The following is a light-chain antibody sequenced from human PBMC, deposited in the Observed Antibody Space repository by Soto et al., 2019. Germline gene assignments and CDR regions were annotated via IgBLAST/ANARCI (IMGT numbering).Light chain of an antibody. CDR2: EVT. CDR1: SSDVGGYHY. Sequence: QSVLTQPPSASGSPGQSVTISCTGTSSDVGGYHYVSWYQQHPGKAPKLMIHEVTKRPSGVPDRFSGSKSGNTASLTVSGLQGEDEADYYCSSYAGSNNLVFRGGTNVTVL. V-gene: IGLV2-8*01. CDR3: SSYAGSNNLV. J-gene: IGLJ2*01.